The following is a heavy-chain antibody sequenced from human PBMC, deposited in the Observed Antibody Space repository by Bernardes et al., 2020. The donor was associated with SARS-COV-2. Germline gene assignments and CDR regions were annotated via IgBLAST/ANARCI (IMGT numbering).Heavy chain of an antibody. CDR1: GFTFSSYA. Sequence: GGSLRLSCAASGFTFSSYAMSWVRQAPGKGLEWVSAIGVSGGGTTTQTTWRGRLPTSADNSKNTLYLQMNSLRAEDTAVYYCAKGTGLTIFGVVTTYYYYGMDVWGQGTTVTVSS. CDR3: AKGTGLTIFGVVTTYYYYGMDV. D-gene: IGHD3-3*01. J-gene: IGHJ6*02. V-gene: IGHV3-23*01. CDR2: IGVSGGGT.